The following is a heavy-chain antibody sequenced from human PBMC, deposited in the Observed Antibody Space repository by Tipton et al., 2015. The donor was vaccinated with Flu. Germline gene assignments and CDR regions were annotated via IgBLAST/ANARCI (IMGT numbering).Heavy chain of an antibody. CDR2: ISASGST. Sequence: TLSLTCSVSGGSISSHYWSWIRRPAGKGLEWIGRISASGSTNYSPSLKRRVTMSIHASRNQISLTLSSLTAADTAVYYCARACGSGGNRWFDPWGQGALVTVSS. D-gene: IGHD2-15*01. CDR1: GGSISSHY. V-gene: IGHV4-4*07. CDR3: ARACGSGGNRWFDP. J-gene: IGHJ5*02.